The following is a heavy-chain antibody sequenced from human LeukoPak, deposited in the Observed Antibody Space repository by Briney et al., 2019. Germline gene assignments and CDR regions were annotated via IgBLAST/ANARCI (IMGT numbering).Heavy chain of an antibody. CDR2: MFHSGST. CDR1: GGSFSGYY. J-gene: IGHJ4*02. CDR3: ARVRYNWNRDFDY. Sequence: PSGTLSLTCAVYGGSFSGYYWGWIRQPPGKGLEWIGSMFHSGSTYCNPSLKSRVTMSVDTSKNQFSLKLSSVTAADTAVYYCARVRYNWNRDFDYWGQGTLVTVSS. D-gene: IGHD1-20*01. V-gene: IGHV4-38-2*01.